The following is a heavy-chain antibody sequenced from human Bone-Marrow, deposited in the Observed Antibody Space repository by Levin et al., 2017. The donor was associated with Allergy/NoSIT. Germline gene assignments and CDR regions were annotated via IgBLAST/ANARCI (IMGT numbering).Heavy chain of an antibody. V-gene: IGHV3-23*01. CDR1: GFIFSSSA. CDR2: ISTNSEFI. Sequence: LSLTCAPSGFIFSSSAMSWVRQAPGKGLEWVAAISTNSEFIFYADSVKGRFTIPRDNSKNRLYLQMTSLRVEDTAVYYCAKGGVQLAYSFDSWGQGARVTVSS. D-gene: IGHD6-13*01. CDR3: AKGGVQLAYSFDS. J-gene: IGHJ4*02.